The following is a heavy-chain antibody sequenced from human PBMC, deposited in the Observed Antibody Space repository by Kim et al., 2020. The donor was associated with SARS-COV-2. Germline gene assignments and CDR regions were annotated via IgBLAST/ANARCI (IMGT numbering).Heavy chain of an antibody. CDR3: ARVGPAAGTNY. CDR2: T. D-gene: IGHD6-13*01. Sequence: TYYNPSLKSRVTISVDTSKNQFSLKLSSVTAADTAVYYCARVGPAAGTNYWGQGTLVTVSS. V-gene: IGHV4-39*07. J-gene: IGHJ4*02.